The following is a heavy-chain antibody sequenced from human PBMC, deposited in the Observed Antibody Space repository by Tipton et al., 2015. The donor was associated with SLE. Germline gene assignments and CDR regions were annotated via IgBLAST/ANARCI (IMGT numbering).Heavy chain of an antibody. Sequence: GSLRLSCAASGFTFRSHEMNWIRQAPGKGLEWVAYISPSGATIYYADSVKGRFTVSRDNPNNSLYLHMHNLRAGDTATYYCALISDWDSGWGRGTLVTVSS. V-gene: IGHV3-48*03. CDR2: ISPSGATI. D-gene: IGHD1-7*01. CDR3: ALISDWDSG. CDR1: GFTFRSHE. J-gene: IGHJ4*02.